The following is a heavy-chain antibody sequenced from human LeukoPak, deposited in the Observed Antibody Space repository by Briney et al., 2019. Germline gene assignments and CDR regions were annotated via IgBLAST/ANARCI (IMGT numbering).Heavy chain of an antibody. D-gene: IGHD6-13*01. CDR2: TYPGDSDT. J-gene: IGHJ4*02. CDR3: ARSQLPGKIAAAGLFDY. Sequence: GESLKISCKGSGYSFTSYWIGWVRQMPGKGLEWMGITYPGDSDTRYSPSFQGQVTISADKSISTAYLQWSSLKASDTAMYYCARSQLPGKIAAAGLFDYWGQGTLVTVSS. CDR1: GYSFTSYW. V-gene: IGHV5-51*01.